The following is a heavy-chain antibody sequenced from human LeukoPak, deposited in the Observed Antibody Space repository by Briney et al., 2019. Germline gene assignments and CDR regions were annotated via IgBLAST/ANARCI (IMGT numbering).Heavy chain of an antibody. V-gene: IGHV3-21*04. D-gene: IGHD2-2*02. CDR1: GFTFSRYT. CDR3: ATTSGGTSCYMVSCADY. J-gene: IGHJ4*02. CDR2: VSRTSSHI. Sequence: GGSLRLSCAASGFTFSRYTMNWVRQAPGKGLEWVSSVSRTSSHIYYADSVKGRFTISRDNSKNTLYLQMNSLRAEDTAVYYCATTSGGTSCYMVSCADYWGQGTLVTVSS.